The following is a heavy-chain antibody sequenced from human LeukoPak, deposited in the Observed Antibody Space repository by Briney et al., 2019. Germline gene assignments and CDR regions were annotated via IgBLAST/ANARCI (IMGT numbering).Heavy chain of an antibody. D-gene: IGHD6-19*01. CDR3: ATDSTGDNWFDP. V-gene: IGHV4-59*01. J-gene: IGHJ5*02. Sequence: SETLSLTCTVSGDSISSYYWSWIRQPPGKGLEWIGYVYYSGSTNYNPSLKSRVTMSVDTSKKQFSLRLSSVTAADTAVYYCATDSTGDNWFDPWGEGTLVTVSS. CDR1: GDSISSYY. CDR2: VYYSGST.